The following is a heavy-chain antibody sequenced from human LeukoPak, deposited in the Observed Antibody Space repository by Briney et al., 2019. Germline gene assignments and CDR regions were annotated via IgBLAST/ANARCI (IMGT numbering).Heavy chain of an antibody. V-gene: IGHV4-59*01. CDR2: IYYSGSA. Sequence: SETLSLTCTVSGGSISSYYWSWIRQPPGKGLEWIGYIYYSGSAHYNPSLKSRVTISVDTSKNQFSLKLRSVTAADTAVYYCARATRAARHFDYWGQGTLVTVSS. J-gene: IGHJ4*02. D-gene: IGHD6-6*01. CDR1: GGSISSYY. CDR3: ARATRAARHFDY.